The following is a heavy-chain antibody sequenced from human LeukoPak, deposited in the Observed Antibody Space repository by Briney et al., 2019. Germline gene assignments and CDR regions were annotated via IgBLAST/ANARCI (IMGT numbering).Heavy chain of an antibody. Sequence: GASVKVSFKASGGTFISYAISWVRQAPGQGLEWMGRIIPILGIANYAQKFQGRVTITADKSTSTAYMELSSLRSEDTAVYYCARGPVPERSCFDYWGQGALVTVSS. CDR1: GGTFISYA. V-gene: IGHV1-69*04. J-gene: IGHJ4*02. D-gene: IGHD2-2*01. CDR3: ARGPVPERSCFDY. CDR2: IIPILGIA.